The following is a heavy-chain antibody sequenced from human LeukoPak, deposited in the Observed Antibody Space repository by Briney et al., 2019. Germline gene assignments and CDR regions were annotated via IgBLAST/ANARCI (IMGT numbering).Heavy chain of an antibody. J-gene: IGHJ4*02. CDR3: ARTIVVVPAALYYFDY. V-gene: IGHV1-69*01. Sequence: SVKVSCKASGGTFSSYAISWVRQAPGQGLEWMGGIIPIFGTANYAQKFQGRVTITADESTSTAYMELSSLRSEDTAVYYCARTIVVVPAALYYFDYWGQGTLVTVSP. CDR2: IIPIFGTA. CDR1: GGTFSSYA. D-gene: IGHD2-2*01.